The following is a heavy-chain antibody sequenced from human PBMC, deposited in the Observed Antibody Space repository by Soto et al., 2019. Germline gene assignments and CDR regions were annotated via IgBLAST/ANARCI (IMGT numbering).Heavy chain of an antibody. Sequence: PGESLKISCKGSGYSFTNYWIGWVRQMPGKGLEWMGIIYPGDSDTRYSPSFQGQVTISADKSISTAYLQWSSLKASDTAMYYCARFQAAAGDNDLTFDYWAQRTLVTVSS. D-gene: IGHD6-13*01. J-gene: IGHJ4*02. V-gene: IGHV5-51*01. CDR1: GYSFTNYW. CDR3: ARFQAAAGDNDLTFDY. CDR2: IYPGDSDT.